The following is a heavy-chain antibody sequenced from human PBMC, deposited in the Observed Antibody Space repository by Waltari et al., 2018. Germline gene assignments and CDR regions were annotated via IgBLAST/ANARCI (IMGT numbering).Heavy chain of an antibody. CDR2: IHYSGSS. J-gene: IGHJ6*03. CDR1: GGPTSTYY. V-gene: IGHV4-59*01. CDR3: ARADTSTSYFYYYMDV. D-gene: IGHD1-26*01. Sequence: HVQLQESGPGLVTPSETLSLTCTVSGGPTSTYYWSWVRQSPGKGLEWIGYIHYSGSSVYNPSLRSRVAISLDTPNNQFSLRLRSVTAADAAIYYCARADTSTSYFYYYMDVWGKGTTVTVSS.